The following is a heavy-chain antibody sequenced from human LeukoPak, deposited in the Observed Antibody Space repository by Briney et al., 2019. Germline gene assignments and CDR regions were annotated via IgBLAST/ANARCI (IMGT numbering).Heavy chain of an antibody. Sequence: PGGSLRLSCAASGFTFSSYSMSWVRQAPGKGLEWVSSISSSSSYIYYADSVKGRFTISRDNAKNSLYLQMNSLRAEDTAVYCCARDLYSGSYPSYYFYGMDVWGQGTTVTVSS. J-gene: IGHJ6*02. D-gene: IGHD1-26*01. V-gene: IGHV3-21*01. CDR3: ARDLYSGSYPSYYFYGMDV. CDR1: GFTFSSYS. CDR2: ISSSSSYI.